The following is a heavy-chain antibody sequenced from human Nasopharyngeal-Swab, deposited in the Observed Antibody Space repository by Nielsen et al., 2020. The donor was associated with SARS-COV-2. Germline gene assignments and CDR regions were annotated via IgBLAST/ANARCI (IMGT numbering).Heavy chain of an antibody. CDR3: AKDLTGYYAPLDQ. CDR2: VNGNGADT. J-gene: IGHJ4*02. CDR1: GFTFTSYA. V-gene: IGHV3-23*01. Sequence: GGSLRLSCAASGFTFTSYAMNWVRQAPGKGLEWLSAVNGNGADTYYADPVKGRFTISKDNSKNTLYLHMNSLRAEDTAVYYCAKDLTGYYAPLDQWGQGVLVTVSS. D-gene: IGHD3-9*01.